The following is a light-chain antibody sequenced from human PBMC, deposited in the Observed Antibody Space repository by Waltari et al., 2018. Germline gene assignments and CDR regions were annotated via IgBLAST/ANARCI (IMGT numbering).Light chain of an antibody. CDR3: GTWDNSLSGAV. CDR2: ENN. J-gene: IGLJ3*02. CDR1: ISNIGTNY. Sequence: QSVLTQPPSVSAAPGQKVTIPCSGSISNIGTNYVSWYQHLPGTAPKLLIYENNERPSGIPDRFSGSKSGTSATLGITGLQSGDEADYYCGTWDNSLSGAVFGGGTKLTVL. V-gene: IGLV1-51*02.